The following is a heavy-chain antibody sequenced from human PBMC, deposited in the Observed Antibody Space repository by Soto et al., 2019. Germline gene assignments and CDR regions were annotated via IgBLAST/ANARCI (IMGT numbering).Heavy chain of an antibody. CDR1: GFTFSSYG. V-gene: IGHV3-33*01. CDR3: ARRPRGYSGYGPLGLDYYYYYGMDV. CDR2: IWYDGSNK. D-gene: IGHD5-12*01. J-gene: IGHJ6*02. Sequence: GGSLRLSCAASGFTFSSYGMHWVRQAPGKGLERVAVIWYDGSNKYYADSVKGRFTISRDNSKNTLYLQMNSLRAEDTAVYYCARRPRGYSGYGPLGLDYYYYYGMDVWGQGTTVTVSS.